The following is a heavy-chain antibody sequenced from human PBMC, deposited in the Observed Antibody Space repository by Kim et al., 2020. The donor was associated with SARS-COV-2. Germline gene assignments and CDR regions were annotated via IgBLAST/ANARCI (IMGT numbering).Heavy chain of an antibody. J-gene: IGHJ5*02. Sequence: SETLSLTCTVSGGSISSSSYYWGWIRQPPGKGLEWIGSIYYSGSTYYNPSLKSRVTISVDTSKNQFSLKLSSVTAADTAVYYCARWENNWFDPWGQGTLVTVSS. CDR2: IYYSGST. CDR1: GGSISSSSYY. CDR3: ARWENNWFDP. V-gene: IGHV4-39*01. D-gene: IGHD1-26*01.